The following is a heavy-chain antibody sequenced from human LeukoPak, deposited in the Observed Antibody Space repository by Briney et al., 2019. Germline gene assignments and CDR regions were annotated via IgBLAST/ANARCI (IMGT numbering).Heavy chain of an antibody. Sequence: SVKVSCKASGGTFSSYAISWVRQAPGQGVEWMGRIIPILGIANYAQKFQGRVTITADKSTSTAYMELSSLRSEDTAVYYCARVSRYDILTWYYGMDVWGQGTTVTVSS. D-gene: IGHD3-9*01. CDR2: IIPILGIA. CDR3: ARVSRYDILTWYYGMDV. CDR1: GGTFSSYA. V-gene: IGHV1-69*04. J-gene: IGHJ6*02.